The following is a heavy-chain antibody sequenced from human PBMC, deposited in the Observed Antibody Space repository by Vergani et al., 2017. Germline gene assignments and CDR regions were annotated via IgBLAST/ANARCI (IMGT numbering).Heavy chain of an antibody. Sequence: QVQLLQSGAEVKKPGSSVKVSCKASGGTFSSYTISWVRQAPGQGLEWMGRLIPIVGIANYSQKFQGRVTITADKSTSTAYMELSSLRSEDTAVYYCASAESGLDAFDIWGQGTVVTVSS. V-gene: IGHV1-69*02. CDR2: LIPIVGIA. CDR1: GGTFSSYT. CDR3: ASAESGLDAFDI. J-gene: IGHJ3*02.